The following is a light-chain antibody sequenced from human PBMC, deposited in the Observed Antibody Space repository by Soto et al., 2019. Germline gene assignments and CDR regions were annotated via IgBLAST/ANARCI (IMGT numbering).Light chain of an antibody. CDR1: TSNIGSNY. Sequence: VLTQPPSASGTPGQGVTISCSGSTSNIGSNYVYWYQQLPGTAPKLLIYRNNQRPSGVPDRFSGSKSGTSASLAISGLRSDDEADYFCATWDDSLNGFYVFGTGTKPTVL. CDR3: ATWDDSLNGFYV. J-gene: IGLJ1*01. CDR2: RNN. V-gene: IGLV1-47*01.